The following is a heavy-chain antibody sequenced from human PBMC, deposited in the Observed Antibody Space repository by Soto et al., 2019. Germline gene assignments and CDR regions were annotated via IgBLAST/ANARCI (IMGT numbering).Heavy chain of an antibody. V-gene: IGHV3-30-3*01. CDR1: GFTFSSYA. Sequence: GGSRRLSCAASGFTFSSYAMHWVRQAPGKGLEWVAVISYDGSNKYYADSVKGRFTISRDNSKNTLYLQMNSLRAEDTAVYYCARTTHCGGFPCHYFDYWGQGTLVTVSS. J-gene: IGHJ4*02. D-gene: IGHD2-21*01. CDR2: ISYDGSNK. CDR3: ARTTHCGGFPCHYFDY.